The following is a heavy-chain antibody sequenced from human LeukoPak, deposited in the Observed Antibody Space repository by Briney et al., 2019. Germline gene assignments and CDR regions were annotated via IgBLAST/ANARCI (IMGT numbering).Heavy chain of an antibody. CDR3: ARVVVIRSSGWYAFDI. J-gene: IGHJ3*02. CDR1: GYTFTSYY. V-gene: IGHV1-46*01. Sequence: ASVKVPCKASGYTFTSYYMHWVRQAPGQGLEWMGIINPSGGSTSYAQKFQGRVTMTRDTSTSTAYMELSSLRSEDTAVYYCARVVVIRSSGWYAFDIWGQGTMVTASS. D-gene: IGHD6-19*01. CDR2: INPSGGST.